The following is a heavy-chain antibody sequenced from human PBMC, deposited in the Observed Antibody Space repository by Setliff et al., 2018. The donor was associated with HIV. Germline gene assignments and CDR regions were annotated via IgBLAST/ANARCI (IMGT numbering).Heavy chain of an antibody. J-gene: IGHJ4*02. CDR3: AREGGTDRYFDY. CDR2: LHISGNS. V-gene: IGHV4-4*07. D-gene: IGHD3-16*01. Sequence: ETLSLTCNVSGASISSNYWSWIRQAAGKGLEWVGRLHISGNSNYSPSLKSRVNMSIDTSKNQSSLKVLSVTAADTAVYYCAREGGTDRYFDYWGPGTPVTVSS. CDR1: GASISSNY.